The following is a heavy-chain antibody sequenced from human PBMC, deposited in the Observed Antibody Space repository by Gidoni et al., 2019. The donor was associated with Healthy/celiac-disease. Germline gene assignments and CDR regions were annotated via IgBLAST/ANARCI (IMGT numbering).Heavy chain of an antibody. CDR2: ISYDGSNK. D-gene: IGHD6-6*01. CDR3: ARIIGGRKDEYSSSSGFDY. V-gene: IGHV3-30-3*01. J-gene: IGHJ4*02. CDR1: GFPFSSYA. Sequence: QVQLVESGGGVVQPGRSLRLSCAATGFPFSSYAMHWVRQAQGKGLEWVAVISYDGSNKYYADSLKGRFTISRDNSKNTLYLQMNSLRAEDTAVYYCARIIGGRKDEYSSSSGFDYWGQGTLVTVSS.